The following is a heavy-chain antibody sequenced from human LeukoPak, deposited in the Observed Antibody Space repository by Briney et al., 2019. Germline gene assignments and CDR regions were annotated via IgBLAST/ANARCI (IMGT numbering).Heavy chain of an antibody. D-gene: IGHD1-26*01. J-gene: IGHJ6*02. CDR1: GFTLSSNW. Sequence: GGSLRLSCAVSGFTLSSNWMHWVRQVPGKGLVWVSRIDDVGSGTSYADSVKGRFTISRDNSKNTLYLQMNSLRAEDTAVYYCAGTFSGSYLGYYYYGMDVWGQGTTVTVSS. CDR2: IDDVGSGT. CDR3: AGTFSGSYLGYYYYGMDV. V-gene: IGHV3-74*01.